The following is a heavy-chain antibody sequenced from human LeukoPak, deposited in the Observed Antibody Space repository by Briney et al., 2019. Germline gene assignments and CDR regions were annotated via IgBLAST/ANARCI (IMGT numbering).Heavy chain of an antibody. D-gene: IGHD3-22*01. J-gene: IGHJ3*02. CDR3: AREAYYYDSSGYLWVDAFDI. CDR2: IIPIFGTA. Sequence: EASVKVSCTASGGTFSSYAISWVRQAPGQGLEWMGGIIPIFGTANYAQKFQGRVTITADESTSTAYMELSSLRSEDTAVYYCAREAYYYDSSGYLWVDAFDIWGQGTMVTVSS. V-gene: IGHV1-69*13. CDR1: GGTFSSYA.